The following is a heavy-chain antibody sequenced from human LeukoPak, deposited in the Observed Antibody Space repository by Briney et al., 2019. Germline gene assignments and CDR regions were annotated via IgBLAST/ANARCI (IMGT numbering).Heavy chain of an antibody. Sequence: ASVKVSCKASVYTFTVYYMHWGRQAPGQGLEWMGWINPNTGGTKYAQKFQGRVTMTRDTSSNTAYMELTRLRSDDTAVYYCGRNSEDYNDAFDIWGQGTMVIVSS. CDR3: GRNSEDYNDAFDI. D-gene: IGHD4-11*01. V-gene: IGHV1-2*02. CDR1: VYTFTVYY. J-gene: IGHJ3*02. CDR2: INPNTGGT.